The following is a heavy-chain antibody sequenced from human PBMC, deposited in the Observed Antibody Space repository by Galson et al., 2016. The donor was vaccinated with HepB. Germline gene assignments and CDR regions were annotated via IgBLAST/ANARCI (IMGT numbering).Heavy chain of an antibody. CDR2: TFYRSTWGQ. CDR3: ARAVMLGRGMDV. CDR1: GDSVYNNGAA. Sequence: CAISGDSVYNNGAAWVWIRQSPSRGLEWLGRTFYRSTWGQHYAGSVKNRITISPDTSRNQFSLHLNSVTPEDTAVYYCARAVMLGRGMDVWGQGTTVTVSS. J-gene: IGHJ6*02. D-gene: IGHD3-10*01. V-gene: IGHV6-1*01.